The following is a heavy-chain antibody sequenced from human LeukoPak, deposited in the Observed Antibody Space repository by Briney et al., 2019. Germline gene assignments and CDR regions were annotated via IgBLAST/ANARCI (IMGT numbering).Heavy chain of an antibody. V-gene: IGHV4-59*08. D-gene: IGHD5-24*01. J-gene: IGHJ3*02. CDR2: IYYSGST. Sequence: PSETLSLTCSVSGGSISDYYWSWIRQPPGKGLEWIGYIYYSGSTSYNPSLKSRVTISVDTSKNQFSLKLSSVTAADTAVYYCARSGMATNNAFDIWGQGTMVTVSS. CDR1: GGSISDYY. CDR3: ARSGMATNNAFDI.